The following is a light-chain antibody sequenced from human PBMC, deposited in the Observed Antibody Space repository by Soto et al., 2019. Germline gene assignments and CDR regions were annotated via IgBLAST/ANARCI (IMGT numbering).Light chain of an antibody. CDR3: HQYNDWLYT. CDR2: VAS. CDR1: QSVNQK. V-gene: IGKV3-15*01. J-gene: IGKJ2*01. Sequence: EIVLTQSPATLSVSPGERATLSCRASQSVNQKLGWYQQKPGQAPRLLIYVASYRATGIPARFSGSGSGTEYTLTISNLQAEDFAVYYCHQYNDWLYTFGQGTKLDLK.